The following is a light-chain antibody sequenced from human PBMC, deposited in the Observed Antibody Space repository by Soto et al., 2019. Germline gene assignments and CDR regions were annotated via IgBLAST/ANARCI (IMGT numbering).Light chain of an antibody. CDR3: QQRNKWPPVT. Sequence: ESVLTQSPATLSLSPGERATLSCSASPSVSNSLAWYQHKPGQAPRLLIYDASNRATGVPTRFSGSGSGTDFTLTISSLEPEDFAVYYCQQRNKWPPVTVGGGTRVEIK. CDR2: DAS. V-gene: IGKV3-11*01. CDR1: PSVSNS. J-gene: IGKJ4*01.